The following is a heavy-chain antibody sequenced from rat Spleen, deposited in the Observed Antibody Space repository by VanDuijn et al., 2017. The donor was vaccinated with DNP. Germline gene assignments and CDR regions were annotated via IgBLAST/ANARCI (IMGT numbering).Heavy chain of an antibody. CDR3: ARGGIGLFAY. CDR1: GHIFTTYY. V-gene: IGHV1-43*01. CDR2: INTGSGGT. J-gene: IGHJ3*01. D-gene: IGHD1-11*01. Sequence: QVQLQQSGAELAKPGSSVKISCKASGHIFTTYYIGWIKQTAGQGLEYIGYINTGSGGTNYNEKFKGKATLTVDKSATTAFMHLSSLTPDDSAVYYCARGGIGLFAYWGQGTLVTVSS.